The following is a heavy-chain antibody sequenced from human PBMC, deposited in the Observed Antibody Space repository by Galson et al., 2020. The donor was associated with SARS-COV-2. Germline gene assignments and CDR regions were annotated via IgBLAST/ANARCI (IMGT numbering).Heavy chain of an antibody. J-gene: IGHJ3*02. D-gene: IGHD3-10*01. CDR2: ISYDGSNK. CDR1: GFTFSSYD. CDR3: AKDLKTDVLLWFGELLITYAFDI. V-gene: IGHV3-30*18. Sequence: GGTLSLSCAVSGFTFSSYDMHWVRQAPGKGLEWVAVISYDGSNKYYADSVKGRFTISRDNSKNTLYLQMNSLRAEDTAVYYCAKDLKTDVLLWFGELLITYAFDIWGQGTMVTVSS.